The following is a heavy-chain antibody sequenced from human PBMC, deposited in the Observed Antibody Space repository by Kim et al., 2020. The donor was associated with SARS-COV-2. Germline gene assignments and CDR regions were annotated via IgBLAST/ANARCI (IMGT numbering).Heavy chain of an antibody. CDR3: ARDGLISAAGTGWFDP. CDR2: ISSSGSTI. V-gene: IGHV3-11*01. CDR1: GFTFSDYY. Sequence: GGSLRLSCAASGFTFSDYYMSWIRQAPGKGLEWVSYISSSGSTIYYADSVKGRFTISRDNAKNSLYLQMNSLRTEDTAVYYCARDGLISAAGTGWFDPWGQGTLVTVSS. D-gene: IGHD6-13*01. J-gene: IGHJ5*02.